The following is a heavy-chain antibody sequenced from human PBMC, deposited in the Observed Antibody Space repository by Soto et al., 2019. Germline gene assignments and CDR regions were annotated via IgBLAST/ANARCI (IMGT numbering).Heavy chain of an antibody. Sequence: PSETLSLTCAVSGGSISSGGYSWSWIRQPPGKGLEWIVSFSSTGSTVYNPSLRGRVTISLDTSKNQFSLTLNSVTAADTAVYYCARDLWGYCGTDCYPLDVWGQGTTVTVSS. D-gene: IGHD2-21*02. J-gene: IGHJ6*02. V-gene: IGHV4-61*08. CDR3: ARDLWGYCGTDCYPLDV. CDR2: FSSTGST. CDR1: GGSISSGGYS.